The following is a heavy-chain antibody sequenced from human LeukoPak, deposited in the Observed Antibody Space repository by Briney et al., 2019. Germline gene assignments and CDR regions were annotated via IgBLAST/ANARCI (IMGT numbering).Heavy chain of an antibody. CDR3: AKHRFESGGYHSTD. CDR1: GFTFSSYA. D-gene: IGHD3-22*01. Sequence: GGSLRLSCAASGFTFSSYAMSWVRQAPGKGLAWVSTISGGSGSTYCAGSVKGRFTIPRDNSKNTLYLQMNSLRDEDTAVYYCAKHRFESGGYHSTDWGQGTLVTVSS. J-gene: IGHJ4*02. V-gene: IGHV3-23*01. CDR2: ISGGSGST.